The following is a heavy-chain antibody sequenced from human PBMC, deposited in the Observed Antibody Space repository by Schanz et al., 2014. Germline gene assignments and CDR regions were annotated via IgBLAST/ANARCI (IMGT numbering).Heavy chain of an antibody. CDR2: INGNGGIT. V-gene: IGHV3-23*04. CDR1: GFTFTNYA. CDR3: AKDQGSYGSGSYSYFDY. J-gene: IGHJ4*02. D-gene: IGHD3-10*01. Sequence: EVQLVESGGGLVQPGGSLRLSCAASGFTFTNYAMTWVRQAPGKGLEWVSAINGNGGITYYADPVKGRFTISRDNSKNTLYLQMNSLRAEDTAVYYCAKDQGSYGSGSYSYFDYWGQGTLATVSS.